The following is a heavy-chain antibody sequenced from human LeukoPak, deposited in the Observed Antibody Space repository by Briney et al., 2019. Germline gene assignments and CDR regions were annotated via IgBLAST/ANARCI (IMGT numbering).Heavy chain of an antibody. V-gene: IGHV3-23*01. Sequence: GGSLRLSCAASGFTFSSYAMTWVRQAPGKGLEWASAISGGGGSTYYADSVKGRFTVSRDNSKNTLYLQINSLRAEDTAVYYCAKTFGSSWYLDHWGQGTLVTVSS. CDR3: AKTFGSSWYLDH. CDR1: GFTFSSYA. CDR2: ISGGGGST. J-gene: IGHJ4*02. D-gene: IGHD6-13*01.